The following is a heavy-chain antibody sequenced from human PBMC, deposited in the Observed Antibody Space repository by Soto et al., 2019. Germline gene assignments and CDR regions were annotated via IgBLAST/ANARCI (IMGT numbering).Heavy chain of an antibody. D-gene: IGHD2-15*01. CDR3: VRSESGIFRV. Sequence: EVQLVESGGGLVQPGGSLRLSCAASGFTFSTSWMHWVRQVPGKGLVWVSRLNGDGSRIDQPDSIKGRFTISRDNAKNTLYLQMTSLRVDDTALYYCVRSESGIFRVWGQGTLVTVSS. V-gene: IGHV3-74*01. CDR2: LNGDGSRI. J-gene: IGHJ4*02. CDR1: GFTFSTSW.